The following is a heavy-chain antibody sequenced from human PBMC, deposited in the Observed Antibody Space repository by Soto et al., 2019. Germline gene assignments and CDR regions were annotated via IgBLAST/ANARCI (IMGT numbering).Heavy chain of an antibody. Sequence: QVQLVQSGAEVKKPESSVKVSCKAPGGTFSTYAISWVRQAPGQGLEWMGGIIPMFGTANYAQRFQDRVTITADESTITVYVELSSLRSEYTAVYFCASGIQLWLRRINNGYSGWGQGTLVTVSS. J-gene: IGHJ4*02. CDR3: ASGIQLWLRRINNGYSG. V-gene: IGHV1-69*12. CDR1: GGTFSTYA. CDR2: IIPMFGTA. D-gene: IGHD5-18*01.